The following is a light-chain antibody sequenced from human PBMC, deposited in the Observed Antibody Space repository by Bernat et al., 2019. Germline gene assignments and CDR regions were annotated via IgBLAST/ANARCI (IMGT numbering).Light chain of an antibody. V-gene: IGLV2-14*03. CDR2: DVT. CDR1: DSGVGGHYY. J-gene: IGLJ1*01. Sequence: QSALGQPASVSGSPGQSITISCTGSDSGVGGHYYVSWYQKHPGKAPKLLIYDVTIRPSRVSNRFSGSRSGNTASLTISDLQAEDEAYYYCSSYATSGTCYFGTGTKVTVL. CDR3: SSYATSGTCY.